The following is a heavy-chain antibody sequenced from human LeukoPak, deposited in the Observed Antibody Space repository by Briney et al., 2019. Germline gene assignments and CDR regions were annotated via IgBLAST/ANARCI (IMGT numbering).Heavy chain of an antibody. CDR1: GFTFSNYG. Sequence: PGGSLRLSCGASGFTFSNYGMHWVRQAPGKGLEWVAVIWYDGSNKYYADSVKGRFTISRDNSKNMLYLQMNSLRADDTAVYYCAKVQLGIGVDYWGQGTLVTVSS. CDR2: IWYDGSNK. CDR3: AKVQLGIGVDY. J-gene: IGHJ4*02. V-gene: IGHV3-33*06. D-gene: IGHD7-27*01.